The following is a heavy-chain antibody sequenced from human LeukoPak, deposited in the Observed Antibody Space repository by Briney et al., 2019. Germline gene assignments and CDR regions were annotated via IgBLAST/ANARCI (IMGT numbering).Heavy chain of an antibody. D-gene: IGHD6-13*01. V-gene: IGHV3-7*04. Sequence: GGSLRLSCAASGFTFSSYWLSWVRQARGKGREWVANIKQDGSEKYYVDSVKGRFTISRDNAKNSLYLQMNSLRAEDTAVYYCARVIAAAGFDYWGPGTLVTVSS. CDR3: ARVIAAAGFDY. CDR1: GFTFSSYW. CDR2: IKQDGSEK. J-gene: IGHJ4*02.